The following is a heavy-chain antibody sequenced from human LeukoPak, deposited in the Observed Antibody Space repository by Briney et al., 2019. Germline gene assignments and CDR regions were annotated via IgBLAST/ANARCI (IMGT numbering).Heavy chain of an antibody. CDR2: VYYSGST. CDR1: GGSISSYY. CDR3: ARHVQYDYVDY. Sequence: PSETLSLTCTVSGGSISSYYWSWIRQPPGKGLEWIGYVYYSGSTNYNPSLKSRVTISVDTSKNQFSLKLSSVTAADTAVYYCARHVQYDYVDYWGQGTLVTVSS. J-gene: IGHJ4*02. V-gene: IGHV4-59*01. D-gene: IGHD1-1*01.